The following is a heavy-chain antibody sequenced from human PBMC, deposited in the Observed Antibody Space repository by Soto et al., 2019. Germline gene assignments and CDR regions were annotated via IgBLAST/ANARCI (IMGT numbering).Heavy chain of an antibody. CDR2: INHSGST. Sequence: SETLSLTCAVYGGSFSGYYWSWIRQPPGKGQEWIGEINHSGSTNYNPSLKSRVTISVDTSKNQYSLKLSSVTAADTAVYYCARGAYYYDSSGYYYYYYGMDVWGQGTTVTVSS. CDR3: ARGAYYYDSSGYYYYYYGMDV. J-gene: IGHJ6*02. CDR1: GGSFSGYY. D-gene: IGHD3-22*01. V-gene: IGHV4-34*01.